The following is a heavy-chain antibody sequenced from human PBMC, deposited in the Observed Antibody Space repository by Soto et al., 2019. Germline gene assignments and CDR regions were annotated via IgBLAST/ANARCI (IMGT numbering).Heavy chain of an antibody. J-gene: IGHJ4*02. V-gene: IGHV4-30-4*01. CDR3: AREGGESSDGLYYFDS. Sequence: PSETLSLTCTVSGGSTSSDNYWSWIRQPPGKGLEWIGHIYYSGNTDYNPSLKSRLAVSIDTSKNQFSLKLSSVTAADTAVYFCAREGGESSDGLYYFDSWGQGSLVTVSS. CDR1: GGSTSSDNY. CDR2: IYYSGNT. D-gene: IGHD3-16*01.